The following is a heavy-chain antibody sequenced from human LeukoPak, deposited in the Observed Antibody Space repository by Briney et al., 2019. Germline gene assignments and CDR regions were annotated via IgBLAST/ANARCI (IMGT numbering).Heavy chain of an antibody. Sequence: GGSLRLSCAASGITFGGFWMSWVRQAPGKGLEWVANINQDGSEKYYVDSVKGRFTISRDNAKNSLYLHMNSLRAEDTAVYYCSSDPVRVADYYYYYMDVWGEGTTVTVSS. CDR1: GITFGGFW. CDR3: SSDPVRVADYYYYYMDV. D-gene: IGHD5-12*01. V-gene: IGHV3-7*01. CDR2: INQDGSEK. J-gene: IGHJ6*03.